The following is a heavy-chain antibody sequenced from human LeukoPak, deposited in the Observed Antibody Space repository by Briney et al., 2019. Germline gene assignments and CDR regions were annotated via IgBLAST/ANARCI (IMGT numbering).Heavy chain of an antibody. Sequence: SETLSLTCIVSGGSIDDSNYYWGWIRQPPEKGLEWIGSFYYTGNTYYSPSLQSRVTISADTSNNQSSLSLRSVTASDTAVYYCARRFHGSGSHFFDYWGQGKLVSVSS. CDR2: FYYTGNT. V-gene: IGHV4-39*01. CDR1: GGSIDDSNYY. D-gene: IGHD3-10*01. CDR3: ARRFHGSGSHFFDY. J-gene: IGHJ4*02.